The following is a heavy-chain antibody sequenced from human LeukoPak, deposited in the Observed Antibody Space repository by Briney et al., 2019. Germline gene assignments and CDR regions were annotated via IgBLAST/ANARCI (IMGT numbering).Heavy chain of an antibody. V-gene: IGHV4-39*05. Sequence: SETPSLTCTVSGGSISSSSYYWGWIRQPPGKGLEWIGSIYYSGSTYYNPSLKSRVTISVDTSKNQFSLKLSSVTAADTAVYYCAWGGYYDSSGYYSPTYWGQGTLVTVSS. CDR3: AWGGYYDSSGYYSPTY. D-gene: IGHD3-22*01. CDR2: IYYSGST. J-gene: IGHJ4*02. CDR1: GGSISSSSYY.